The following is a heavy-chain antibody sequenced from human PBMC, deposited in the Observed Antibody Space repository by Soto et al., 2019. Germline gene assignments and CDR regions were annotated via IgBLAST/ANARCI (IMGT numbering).Heavy chain of an antibody. CDR2: IYWDDDK. J-gene: IGHJ4*02. CDR1: GFSLSTTGVG. V-gene: IGHV2-5*02. CDR3: VHPPPVTTGGDY. Sequence: QITLKESGPTLVKPTQTLTLTRTFSGFSLSTTGVGVGWIRQPPGKALDWLALIYWDDDKRYSPSLKSRLTITKATSKNQVVLTMTHLDPIDTATYYCVHPPPVTTGGDYWGQGTLVTVSS. D-gene: IGHD4-17*01.